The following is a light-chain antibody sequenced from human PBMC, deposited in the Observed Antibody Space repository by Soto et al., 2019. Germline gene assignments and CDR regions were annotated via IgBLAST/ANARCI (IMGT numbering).Light chain of an antibody. CDR3: QQRSNWPYT. CDR1: QRVSSY. CDR2: DAS. Sequence: EIVLTQSPATLSLSPGERATLSCRASQRVSSYLAWYQQKPGQAPRLLIYDASNRATGIPARFSGSWSGTDFTLTISSLEPEDFAVYYCQQRSNWPYTFGQGTKLEIK. J-gene: IGKJ2*01. V-gene: IGKV3-11*01.